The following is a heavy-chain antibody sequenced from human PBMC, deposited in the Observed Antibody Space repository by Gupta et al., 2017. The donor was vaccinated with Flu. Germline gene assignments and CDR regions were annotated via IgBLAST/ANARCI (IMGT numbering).Heavy chain of an antibody. CDR1: GFSFRNYG. D-gene: IGHD3-10*01. V-gene: IGHV3-30*18. CDR3: AKDCKGNFNTSGMNV. J-gene: IGHJ6*02. Sequence: QEQVVESGGGVVQPGRSLRLSCAAFGFSFRNYGMDWVRQAPGKGLEWVAVTSYDETNKYYAVAVKGRITISRDNSKNTLYLQMKRPSTEDTAVYYCAKDCKGNFNTSGMNVWGQGATVTVS. CDR2: TSYDETNK.